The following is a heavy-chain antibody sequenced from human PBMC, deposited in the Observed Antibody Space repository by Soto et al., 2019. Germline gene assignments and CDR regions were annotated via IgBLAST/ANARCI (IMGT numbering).Heavy chain of an antibody. D-gene: IGHD3-9*01. V-gene: IGHV4-34*01. CDR3: ARESHDILTGPPWVWYFDL. J-gene: IGHJ2*01. CDR1: GGFFSGYY. CDR2: INDRGSI. Sequence: QVQLQQWGAGPLRPLETLSLTCGVSGGFFSGYYWAWIRQSPGKGLEWIGEINDRGSINYNPSLKSRVSISVDTSKNHYSLKLRSVTAADTAVYYCARESHDILTGPPWVWYFDLWGRGTLVTVSS.